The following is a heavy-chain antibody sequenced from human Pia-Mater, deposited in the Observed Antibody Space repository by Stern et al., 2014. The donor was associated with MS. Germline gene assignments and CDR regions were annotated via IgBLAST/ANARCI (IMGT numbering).Heavy chain of an antibody. Sequence: EVQLLESGGGLVQPGGSLRLSCAASGFTFSSYFMGWVRQAPGQGLEWVANIGQDGSLTYYVDSVEGRFTISRDNAKNSLFLQMNSPRSEDTSIYYCVRYRRGSDYYFDYWGQGTLVTVSS. J-gene: IGHJ4*02. V-gene: IGHV3-7*01. CDR2: IGQDGSLT. CDR3: VRYRRGSDYYFDY. D-gene: IGHD2-21*01. CDR1: GFTFSSYF.